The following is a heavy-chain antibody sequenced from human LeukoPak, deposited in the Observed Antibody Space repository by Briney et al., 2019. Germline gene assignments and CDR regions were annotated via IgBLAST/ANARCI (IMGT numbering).Heavy chain of an antibody. D-gene: IGHD5-18*01. CDR2: IWYDGSNK. CDR3: ARDLLERIMDTAIGDY. V-gene: IGHV3-33*01. Sequence: PGRSLRLSCAASGFTFSSYGMHWVRQAPGKGLEWVAVIWYDGSNKYYADSVKGRFTISRDNSKNTLYLQMNSLRAEDTAVYYCARDLLERIMDTAIGDYWGQGTLVTVSS. CDR1: GFTFSSYG. J-gene: IGHJ4*02.